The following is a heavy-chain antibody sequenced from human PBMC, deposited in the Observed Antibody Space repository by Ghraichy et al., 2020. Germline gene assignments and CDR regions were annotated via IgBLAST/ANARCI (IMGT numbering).Heavy chain of an antibody. CDR2: TYYRSKWFI. D-gene: IGHD6-19*01. CDR1: GDTVSSNSAT. V-gene: IGHV6-1*01. J-gene: IGHJ5*02. Sequence: SQTLSLTCAISGDTVSSNSATWNWIRQSPSRGLEWLGRTYYRSKWFIEYLPSVNSRITITPDTSKNHFSLQLSSVSPEDTAVYYCARDTVAGNWLDPWGQGTLVTVSS. CDR3: ARDTVAGNWLDP.